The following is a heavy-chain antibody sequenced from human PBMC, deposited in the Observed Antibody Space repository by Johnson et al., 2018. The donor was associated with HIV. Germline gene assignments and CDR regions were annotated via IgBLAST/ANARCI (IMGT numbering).Heavy chain of an antibody. V-gene: IGHV3-23*04. CDR1: GFTFSSSA. J-gene: IGHJ3*02. D-gene: IGHD3-9*01. CDR2: ISGSGGNT. CDR3: AQGYYDILTGYYYAFDI. Sequence: VQLVESGGGLVQPGGSLRLSCAASGFTFSSSAMSWVRQAPGKGLDWVSSISGSGGNTYYADSVKGRFTISIDNSKNTLYLQMNSLRAEDTAVYYCAQGYYDILTGYYYAFDIWGQGTMVTVSS.